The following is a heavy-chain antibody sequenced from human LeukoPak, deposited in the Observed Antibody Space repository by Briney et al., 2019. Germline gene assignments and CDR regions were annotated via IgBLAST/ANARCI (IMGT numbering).Heavy chain of an antibody. CDR1: GFTFDDYA. V-gene: IGHV3-9*01. D-gene: IGHD5-24*01. Sequence: GGSLRLSCAASGFTFDDYAMHWVRQAPGKGLEWVSGISWNSGSLGYADSVKGRFTISRDNAKNSLYLQMNSLRAEDTAVYYCARLPALDGYWGQGTLVTVSS. J-gene: IGHJ4*02. CDR3: ARLPALDGY. CDR2: ISWNSGSL.